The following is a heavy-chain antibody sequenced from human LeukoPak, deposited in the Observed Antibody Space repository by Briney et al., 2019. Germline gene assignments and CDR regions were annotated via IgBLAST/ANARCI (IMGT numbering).Heavy chain of an antibody. CDR2: IWYDGSKT. CDR1: GITFSRYG. D-gene: IGHD1-26*01. Sequence: PGGSLRLCCVATGITFSRYGMHWVRQAPGKGLEWVAFIWYDGSKTYYGDSVKGRFTISRDNSKNTVYLQMSTLRADDTAVYYCAAPAGAANWLDPWGQGTLVTVSS. CDR3: AAPAGAANWLDP. V-gene: IGHV3-30*02. J-gene: IGHJ5*02.